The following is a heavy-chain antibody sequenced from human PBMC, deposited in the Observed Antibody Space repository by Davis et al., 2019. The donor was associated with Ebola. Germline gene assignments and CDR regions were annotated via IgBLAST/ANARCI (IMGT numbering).Heavy chain of an antibody. CDR3: APRSLYYGLDV. CDR1: GYTFTRYY. V-gene: IGHV1-46*01. CDR2: INPSGGST. Sequence: AASVKVSCKASGYTFTRYYMHWVRQAPGQWLEWMGIINPSGGSTSYAQKFQGRVTMTRDTSTSTVYMELSSLRSEDTAVYYCAPRSLYYGLDVWGQGTTVTVSS. J-gene: IGHJ6*02.